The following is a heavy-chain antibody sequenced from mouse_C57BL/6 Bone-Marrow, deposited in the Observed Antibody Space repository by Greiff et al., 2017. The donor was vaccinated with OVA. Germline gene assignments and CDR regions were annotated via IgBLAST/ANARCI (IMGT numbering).Heavy chain of an antibody. V-gene: IGHV14-4*01. CDR3: TTYRY. J-gene: IGHJ2*01. CDR1: GFNIKDDY. Sequence: EFQLQQSGAELVRPGASVKLSCTASGFNIKDDYMHWVKERPEQGLEWIGWIDPESGDTEYASKFQGKATITADTSSKTVYLHLSSLTSEDTAVYYCTTYRYWGQGTTLTVSS. CDR2: IDPESGDT.